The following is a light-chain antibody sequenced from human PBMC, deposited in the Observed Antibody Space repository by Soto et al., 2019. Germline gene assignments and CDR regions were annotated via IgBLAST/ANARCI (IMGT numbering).Light chain of an antibody. V-gene: IGKV3-15*01. CDR2: GAS. Sequence: EIVMTQSPGTLSVSPGEGATLSCRASQTVRTKLAWYQQRAGQAPRLLMYGASTRATGIPDRFSGSGSGTEFTLTISSLQSEDFAVYYCQQYNSWPPITFGQGTRLEIK. CDR3: QQYNSWPPIT. J-gene: IGKJ5*01. CDR1: QTVRTK.